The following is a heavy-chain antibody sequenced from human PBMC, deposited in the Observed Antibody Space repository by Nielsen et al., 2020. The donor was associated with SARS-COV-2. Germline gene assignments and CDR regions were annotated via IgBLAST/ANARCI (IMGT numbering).Heavy chain of an antibody. CDR2: IWYDGSNK. Sequence: GESLKISCAASGFTFSSYGMHWVRQAPGKGLEWVAVIWYDGSNKYYADSVKGRFTISRDNSKNTLYLQMNSLKTEDTAVYYCTRVHYDFWSGYYSGVRDYWGQGTLVTVSS. V-gene: IGHV3-33*01. D-gene: IGHD3-3*01. CDR1: GFTFSSYG. J-gene: IGHJ4*02. CDR3: TRVHYDFWSGYYSGVRDY.